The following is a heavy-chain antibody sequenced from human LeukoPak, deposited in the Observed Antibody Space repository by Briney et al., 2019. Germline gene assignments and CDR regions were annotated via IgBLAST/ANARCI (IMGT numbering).Heavy chain of an antibody. V-gene: IGHV4-59*01. J-gene: IGHJ5*01. CDR3: ARTPLYSSSSNWFYS. CDR1: GGSLSGYY. Sequence: ETLSLTCTVSGGSLSGYYWSWIRQPPGKRLEWIGYIYYSGSSNYNPSLKSRVTISVDTSMNQVSLKVSSVTAADTAVYYCARTPLYSSSSNWFYSWGQGTLVTVS. CDR2: IYYSGSS. D-gene: IGHD6-6*01.